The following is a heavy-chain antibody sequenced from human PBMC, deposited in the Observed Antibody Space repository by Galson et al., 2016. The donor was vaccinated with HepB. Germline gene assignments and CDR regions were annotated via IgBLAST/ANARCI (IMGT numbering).Heavy chain of an antibody. CDR2: ISSTESYI. J-gene: IGHJ3*02. V-gene: IGHV3-21*01. CDR3: ARSLTGDAFDI. Sequence: SLRLSCAASGFTFSTYTMNWVRQAPGKGLEWVSSISSTESYIYYADSVKGRFTISRDNAEDPLYLHMNSLRADDTAVYYCARSLTGDAFDIWGQGTMVTVSS. CDR1: GFTFSTYT. D-gene: IGHD3-10*01.